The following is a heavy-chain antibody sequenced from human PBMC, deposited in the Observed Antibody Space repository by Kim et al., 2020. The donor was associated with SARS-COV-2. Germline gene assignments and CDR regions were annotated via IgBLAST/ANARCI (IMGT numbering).Heavy chain of an antibody. CDR3: ARERAVAGPDAFDI. CDR1: GGSISSGGYY. V-gene: IGHV4-31*03. Sequence: SETLSLTCTVSGGSISSGGYYWSWIRQHPGKGLEWIGYIYYSGSTYYNPSLKSRVTISVDTSKNQFSLKLSSVTAADTAVYYCARERAVAGPDAFDIWGQGTMVTVSS. J-gene: IGHJ3*02. D-gene: IGHD6-19*01. CDR2: IYYSGST.